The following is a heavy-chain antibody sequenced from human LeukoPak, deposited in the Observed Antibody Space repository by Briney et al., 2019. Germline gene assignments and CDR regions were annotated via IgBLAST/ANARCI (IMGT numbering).Heavy chain of an antibody. V-gene: IGHV3-21*01. J-gene: IGHJ3*02. D-gene: IGHD3-22*01. CDR1: GFTFSNYR. CDR3: ARARYYDSSGTGDAFDI. Sequence: AGGSLRLSCAASGFTFSNYRMNWVRHAPGRGLEWVSSISSSSSNINYADSVKGRFTISRDNAKTSLYLQMNSPRAEDTAVYYCARARYYDSSGTGDAFDIWGQGTMVTVSS. CDR2: ISSSSSNI.